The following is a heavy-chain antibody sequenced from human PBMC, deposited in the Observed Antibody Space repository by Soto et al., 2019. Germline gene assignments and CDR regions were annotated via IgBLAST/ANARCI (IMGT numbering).Heavy chain of an antibody. J-gene: IGHJ4*02. D-gene: IGHD3-10*01. V-gene: IGHV3-21*01. CDR2: SSSSDTYK. CDR1: GFTLSSYS. Sequence: EVQLVESGGGPVKPGGSLRLSCAVSGFTLSSYSMNWVRQAPGKGLEWVSSSSSSDTYKYYADSVKGRFTISRDNARNSLYLQMNSLRAEDTAVYYCARDGSGSYYANLDFWSQGTLVTVSS. CDR3: ARDGSGSYYANLDF.